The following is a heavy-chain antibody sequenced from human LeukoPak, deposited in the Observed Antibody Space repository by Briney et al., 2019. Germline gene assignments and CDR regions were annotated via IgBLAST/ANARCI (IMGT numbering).Heavy chain of an antibody. CDR3: ARAGYSGYGGDY. J-gene: IGHJ4*02. V-gene: IGHV5-51*01. Sequence: GESLKISCKGSGSPFTTSWLGWVRQMPGKGLEWMGIIYPGDSDTRYSPSFQGQVTLSADKSISTAYLHWSSLKASDTAMYYCARAGYSGYGGDYWGQGTLVTVSS. CDR2: IYPGDSDT. CDR1: GSPFTTSW. D-gene: IGHD5-12*01.